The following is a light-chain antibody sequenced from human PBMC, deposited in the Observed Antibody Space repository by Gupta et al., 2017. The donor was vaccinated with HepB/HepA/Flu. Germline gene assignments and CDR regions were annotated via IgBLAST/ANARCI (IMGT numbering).Light chain of an antibody. Sequence: DIHLIQSPSVLSASVGDKVTITCQASQDIRQFLNWFQQKPGKAPELLISGVSNVQAGVPSRFSGAGDGTDFVLTINSLQPEDSATYFCQQYDNAPYTFGQGSKLRI. CDR3: QQYDNAPYT. CDR1: QDIRQF. J-gene: IGKJ2*01. CDR2: GVS. V-gene: IGKV1-33*01.